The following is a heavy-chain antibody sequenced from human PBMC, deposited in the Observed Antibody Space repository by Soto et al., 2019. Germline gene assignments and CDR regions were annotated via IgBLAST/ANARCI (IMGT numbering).Heavy chain of an antibody. Sequence: EVQLVESGGGLVKPGGSLRLSCAASGFTFSSYSMNWVRQAPGKGLEWVSSISSSSSYIYYADSVKGRFTISRDNAKNSLYLQMNSLRAEDTAVYYCARGGGYCSSTSCFKTSYGMDVWGQWTTVTVSS. V-gene: IGHV3-21*01. J-gene: IGHJ6*02. CDR1: GFTFSSYS. D-gene: IGHD2-2*03. CDR2: ISSSSSYI. CDR3: ARGGGYCSSTSCFKTSYGMDV.